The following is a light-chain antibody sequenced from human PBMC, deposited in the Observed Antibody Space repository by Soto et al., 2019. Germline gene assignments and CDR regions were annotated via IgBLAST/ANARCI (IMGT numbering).Light chain of an antibody. V-gene: IGLV1-40*01. J-gene: IGLJ2*01. CDR3: QSYDTSLSAYVV. CDR1: SSNIGAGYD. Sequence: QSVLTQPPSVSGAPGQRVTISCTGSSSNIGAGYDVHWYQQLPGRAPKLLIYDNTNRPSGVPDRFSGSKSGTSGSLAITGLQAEDEADYYCQSYDTSLSAYVVFGGGTKVTVL. CDR2: DNT.